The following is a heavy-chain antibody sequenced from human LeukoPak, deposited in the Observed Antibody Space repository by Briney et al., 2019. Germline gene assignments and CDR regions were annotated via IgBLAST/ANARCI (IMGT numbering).Heavy chain of an antibody. CDR1: GFTFSSYG. Sequence: GRSLRLSCAASGFTFSSYGFHWVRQAPGKGLEGVAVIWYDGSNKYYADSVKGRFTISRDNSKNTLYLQMNSRRAEDTAVYYCAKDTRMTTVTTHYFDYWGQGTLVTVSS. CDR2: IWYDGSNK. D-gene: IGHD4-17*01. V-gene: IGHV3-33*06. J-gene: IGHJ4*02. CDR3: AKDTRMTTVTTHYFDY.